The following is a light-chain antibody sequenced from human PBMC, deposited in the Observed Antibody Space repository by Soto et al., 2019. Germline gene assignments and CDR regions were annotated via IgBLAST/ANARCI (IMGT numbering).Light chain of an antibody. CDR2: GAS. Sequence: EKVMTQSPGSLSVSPGERAALSCRASQSAGSNLAWYQRKPGQAPRLLIYGASTRATGIPSRFSGSGSGTEFTLTISSLQSEDFAVYYCQQYNNWPAMYTFGQGTKLEIK. J-gene: IGKJ2*01. CDR3: QQYNNWPAMYT. CDR1: QSAGSN. V-gene: IGKV3-15*01.